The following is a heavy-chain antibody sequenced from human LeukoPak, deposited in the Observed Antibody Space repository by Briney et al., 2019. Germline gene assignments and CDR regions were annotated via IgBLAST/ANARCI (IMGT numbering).Heavy chain of an antibody. Sequence: GGSLRLSCAASGFTFSSFAMSWVRQAPGKGLEWVSAISGSGGSTYYADSVKGRVTISRENSKNTLYLQMNSLRAEDTAVYYCAKSPPPAMVRGVIPTPSYFDYWGQGTLVTVSS. CDR1: GFTFSSFA. CDR2: ISGSGGST. CDR3: AKSPPPAMVRGVIPTPSYFDY. J-gene: IGHJ4*02. V-gene: IGHV3-23*01. D-gene: IGHD3-10*01.